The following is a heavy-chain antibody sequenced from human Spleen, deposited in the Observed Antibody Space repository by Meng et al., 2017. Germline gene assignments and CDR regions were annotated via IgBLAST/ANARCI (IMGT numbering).Heavy chain of an antibody. Sequence: GESLKISCTVSGFTFRKAWMTWVRQAPGKGLEWVSSISSSSSYIYYADSVKGRFTISRDNAKNSLYLQMNSLRAEDTAVYYCARDLDFWSGYYRGFDYWGQGTLVTVSS. CDR3: ARDLDFWSGYYRGFDY. CDR2: ISSSSSYI. J-gene: IGHJ4*02. CDR1: GFTFRKAW. D-gene: IGHD3-3*01. V-gene: IGHV3-21*01.